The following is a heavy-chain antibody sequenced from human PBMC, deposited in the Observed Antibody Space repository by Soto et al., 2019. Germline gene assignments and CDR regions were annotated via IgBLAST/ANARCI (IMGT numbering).Heavy chain of an antibody. Sequence: QVQLVESGGGVVQPGRSLRLSCAASGFTFSSYAMHWVRQAPGKGLEWVAVISYDGSNKYYADSVKGRFTISRDNSKNTLYLQMNRLRAEDTAVYYCASLPYYYDSSGYSETLHPLGYWGQGTLVTVSS. CDR2: ISYDGSNK. CDR3: ASLPYYYDSSGYSETLHPLGY. CDR1: GFTFSSYA. J-gene: IGHJ4*02. D-gene: IGHD3-22*01. V-gene: IGHV3-30-3*01.